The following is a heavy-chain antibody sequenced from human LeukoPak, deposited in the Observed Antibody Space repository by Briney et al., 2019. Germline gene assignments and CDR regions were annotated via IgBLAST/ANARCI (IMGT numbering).Heavy chain of an antibody. CDR3: ARRGITGTLRAGYFDY. CDR2: ISHDEGT. CDR1: GESFIDYH. D-gene: IGHD1-7*01. J-gene: IGHJ4*02. V-gene: IGHV4-34*01. Sequence: PSETLSLTCGIYGESFIDYHLNWIRQPPGKGLEWIGEISHDEGTNYNPSLKSRVTISVDMSNYQFSLKLTSVTAADTAVYYCARRGITGTLRAGYFDYWGQGTLVTVSS.